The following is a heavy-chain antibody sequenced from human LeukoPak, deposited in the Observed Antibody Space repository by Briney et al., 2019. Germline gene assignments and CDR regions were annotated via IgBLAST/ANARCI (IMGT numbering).Heavy chain of an antibody. Sequence: PGTSLRLSCSASGFTFRNYAIHWVRQAPGMGLEWVAVIGYDGSNEYYADSVKGRFTISRDNSKNTLYLQMNGLRADDTAVYYCAKDSYIGNSRIYFGSWGQGTLVTVSS. V-gene: IGHV3-33*06. CDR3: AKDSYIGNSRIYFGS. J-gene: IGHJ4*02. D-gene: IGHD4-23*01. CDR1: GFTFRNYA. CDR2: IGYDGSNE.